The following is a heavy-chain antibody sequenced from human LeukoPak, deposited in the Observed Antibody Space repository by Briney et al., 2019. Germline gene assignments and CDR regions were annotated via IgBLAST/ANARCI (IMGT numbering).Heavy chain of an antibody. V-gene: IGHV3-49*04. CDR3: TRVFAGSGYLYLYYYYYMDV. CDR1: GFTFGDYA. J-gene: IGHJ6*03. Sequence: GGSLRPSCTASGFTFGDYAMSWVRQAPGKGLEWVGFIKSKAYGGTTEYAASVKGRFTISRDDSKSIAYLQMNSLKTEDTAVYYCTRVFAGSGYLYLYYYYYMDVWGKGTTVTISS. D-gene: IGHD3-22*01. CDR2: IKSKAYGGTT.